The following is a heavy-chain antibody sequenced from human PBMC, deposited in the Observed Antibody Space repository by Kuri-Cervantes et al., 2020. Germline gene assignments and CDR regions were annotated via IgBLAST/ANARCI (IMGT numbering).Heavy chain of an antibody. D-gene: IGHD3-22*01. CDR1: EFTFSTYA. CDR2: IYYSGST. Sequence: ESLKISCAAAEFTFSTYAMSWIRQPPGKGLEWIGYIYYSGSTNYNPSLKSRVTISVDTSKNQFSLKLGSVTPEDTAVYYCARGGYYDSSAYYYPFDYWGQGTLVTVSS. J-gene: IGHJ4*02. V-gene: IGHV4-59*12. CDR3: ARGGYYDSSAYYYPFDY.